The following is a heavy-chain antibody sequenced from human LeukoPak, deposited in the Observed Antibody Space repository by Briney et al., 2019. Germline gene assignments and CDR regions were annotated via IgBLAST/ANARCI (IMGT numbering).Heavy chain of an antibody. CDR1: GFTFSDYY. J-gene: IGHJ4*02. Sequence: PGGSLRLSCAASGFTFSDYYMSWVRQAPGKGLEWVSGIKWDGGSTGYADSVKGRFTISRDNAKKSLYLQMNSLRVEDTAVYYCARGAGSSWYFYFDYWGQGTLVTVSS. CDR2: IKWDGGST. CDR3: ARGAGSSWYFYFDY. V-gene: IGHV3-20*04. D-gene: IGHD6-13*01.